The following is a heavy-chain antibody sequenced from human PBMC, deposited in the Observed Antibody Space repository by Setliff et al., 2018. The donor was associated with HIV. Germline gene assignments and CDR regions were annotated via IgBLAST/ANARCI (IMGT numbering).Heavy chain of an antibody. V-gene: IGHV3-66*01. D-gene: IGHD1-20*01. Sequence: PGGSLRLSCVASGLPFYNYWMTWLRRAPGRGLEWVSVIHSGGSTYYADSVKGRFIISRDNSKNTLYLQMNSLRAEDTAVYYCARDPGRYNGMDVWGQGTTVTVSS. CDR2: IHSGGST. J-gene: IGHJ6*02. CDR1: GLPFYNYW. CDR3: ARDPGRYNGMDV.